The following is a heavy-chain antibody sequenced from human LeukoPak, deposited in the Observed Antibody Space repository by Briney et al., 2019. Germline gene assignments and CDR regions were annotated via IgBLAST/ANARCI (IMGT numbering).Heavy chain of an antibody. V-gene: IGHV4-39*07. D-gene: IGHD6-13*01. Sequence: SETLSLTCTVSGGSVSSTHYWGWIRQPPGRGLEWIGSIYYSGSTYYNPSLKSRVTISVDTSKNQFSLKLSSVTAADTAVYYCARIGDRSSSWSRYFDYWGQGTLVTVSS. CDR2: IYYSGST. J-gene: IGHJ4*02. CDR3: ARIGDRSSSWSRYFDY. CDR1: GGSVSSTHY.